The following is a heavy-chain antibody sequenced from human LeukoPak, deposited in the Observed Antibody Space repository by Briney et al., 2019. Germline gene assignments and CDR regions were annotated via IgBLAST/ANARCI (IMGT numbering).Heavy chain of an antibody. D-gene: IGHD6-6*01. J-gene: IGHJ4*02. CDR3: ARAYSSSSFFDY. Sequence: RLGESLRLSCAASGFTFDDYGMSWVRQAPGKGLEWVSGINWNGGSTGYADSVKGRFTISRDNAKNSLYLQMNSLRAEDTALYYCARAYSSSSFFDYWGQGTLVTVSS. CDR2: INWNGGST. CDR1: GFTFDDYG. V-gene: IGHV3-20*04.